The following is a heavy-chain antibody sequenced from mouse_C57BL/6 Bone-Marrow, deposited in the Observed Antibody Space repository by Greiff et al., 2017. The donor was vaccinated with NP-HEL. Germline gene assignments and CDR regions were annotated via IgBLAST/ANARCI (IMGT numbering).Heavy chain of an antibody. CDR3: ARDPSRSTMVTTGYFDY. D-gene: IGHD2-2*01. Sequence: EVQGVESGGGLVKPGGSLKLSCAASGFTFSSYAMSWVRQTPEKRLEWVATISDGGSYTYYPDNVKGRFTISRDNAKNNLYLQMSHLKSEDTAMYYCARDPSRSTMVTTGYFDYWGQGTTLTVSS. CDR1: GFTFSSYA. CDR2: ISDGGSYT. V-gene: IGHV5-4*01. J-gene: IGHJ2*01.